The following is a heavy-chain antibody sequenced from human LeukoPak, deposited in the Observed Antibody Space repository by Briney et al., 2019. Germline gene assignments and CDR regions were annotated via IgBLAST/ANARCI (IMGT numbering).Heavy chain of an antibody. V-gene: IGHV4-59*01. J-gene: IGHJ6*03. CDR2: IYYSGIT. CDR3: ARVLREKPPLVVPAATRYYYYYMHV. CDR1: GGSISSYY. D-gene: IGHD2-2*01. Sequence: SETLSLTCAVSGGSISSYYWSWIRQPPGKGLEWIGNIYYSGITNYNPSLKSRVTISIDTSKNQFSLQLSSVSPADTALYDCARVLREKPPLVVPAATRYYYYYMHVWGKGTTLTIPS.